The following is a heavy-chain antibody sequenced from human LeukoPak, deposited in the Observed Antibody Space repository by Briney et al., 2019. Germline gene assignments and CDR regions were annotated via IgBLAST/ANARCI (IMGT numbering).Heavy chain of an antibody. J-gene: IGHJ4*02. CDR1: GFTFSNHA. D-gene: IGHD6-19*01. CDR2: ISSRSNSI. V-gene: IGHV3-21*01. Sequence: GGSLRLSCAASGFTFSNHAMNWVRQAPGKGLEWVSLISSRSNSIFYADSVKGRFTISRDSAKNSLYLQMNSERGEDTAVYYCARTPAGGWYGSLDFWGQGTRVTVSS. CDR3: ARTPAGGWYGSLDF.